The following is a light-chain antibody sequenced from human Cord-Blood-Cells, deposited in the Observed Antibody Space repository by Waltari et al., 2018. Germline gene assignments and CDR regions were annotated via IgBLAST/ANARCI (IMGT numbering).Light chain of an antibody. CDR1: SSDVGSYNL. CDR2: ESS. CDR3: CSYAGSSTWV. J-gene: IGLJ3*02. Sequence: QSALTQPASVSGSPGQSITISCTGTSSDVGSYNLVSWYQQHPGKAPKLMIYESSKRPTGVSNRFSGSKPGETAARTMSGLQAEDEADYYCCSYAGSSTWVFGGGTKLTVL. V-gene: IGLV2-23*01.